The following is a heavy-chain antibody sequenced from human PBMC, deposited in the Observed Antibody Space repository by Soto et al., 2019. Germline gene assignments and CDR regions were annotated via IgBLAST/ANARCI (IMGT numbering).Heavy chain of an antibody. CDR3: ARDRVAGNYYYYGMDV. CDR2: IWYDGSNK. D-gene: IGHD2-15*01. Sequence: QVQLVESGGCVVQPGRSLRLSCAASGFTFSSYGMHWVRQAPGKGLEWVAVIWYDGSNKYYADSVKGRFTISRDNSKNTLYLQMNSLRAEDTAVYYCARDRVAGNYYYYGMDVLGQGTTVTVSS. CDR1: GFTFSSYG. V-gene: IGHV3-33*01. J-gene: IGHJ6*02.